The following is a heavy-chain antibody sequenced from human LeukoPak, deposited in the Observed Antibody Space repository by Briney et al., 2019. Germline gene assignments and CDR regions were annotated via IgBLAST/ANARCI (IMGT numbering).Heavy chain of an antibody. D-gene: IGHD3-22*01. Sequence: PGGSLKLSCAASGFTFSSYSMNWVRQAPGRGLEWVSSISSSSSYMYYADSLKGRFTISRDNAKNSLYLQLNSLRAEDTAVYYCATYSSLNRREFQFWGQGTLLTVSS. CDR3: ATYSSLNRREFQF. CDR2: ISSSSSYM. J-gene: IGHJ1*01. V-gene: IGHV3-21*01. CDR1: GFTFSSYS.